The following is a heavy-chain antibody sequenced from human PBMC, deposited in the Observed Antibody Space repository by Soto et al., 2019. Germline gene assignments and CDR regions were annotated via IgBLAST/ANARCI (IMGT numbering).Heavy chain of an antibody. CDR3: ARAGSGVQLWY. Sequence: QVQLQESGPGLVKPSQTLSLTCTVSGGSISSGGYYWSWIRQHPGKGLEWIGYIYYSGSTYYNPSHKGRVTVSVDASKNQFSLKLGSVTAADTAVYYWARAGSGVQLWYWGQGTLVTVSS. CDR1: GGSISSGGYY. CDR2: IYYSGST. D-gene: IGHD5-18*01. J-gene: IGHJ4*02. V-gene: IGHV4-31*03.